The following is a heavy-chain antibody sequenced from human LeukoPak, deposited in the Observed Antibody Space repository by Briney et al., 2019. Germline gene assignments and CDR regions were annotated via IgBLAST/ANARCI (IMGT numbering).Heavy chain of an antibody. CDR2: ISSNGGRT. Sequence: GRSLRLSCAASGFTFSRYAMHWVRQAPGKGLEYVSAISSNGGRTYYENSVKGRFTISRDNSKNTLYLQMGSLRAEDMAVYYCARDFVHYYDSSGFEYYFDFWGQGTLVTVSS. V-gene: IGHV3-64*01. D-gene: IGHD3-22*01. CDR1: GFTFSRYA. J-gene: IGHJ4*02. CDR3: ARDFVHYYDSSGFEYYFDF.